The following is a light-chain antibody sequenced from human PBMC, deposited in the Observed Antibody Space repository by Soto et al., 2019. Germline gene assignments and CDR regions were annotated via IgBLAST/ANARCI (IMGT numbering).Light chain of an antibody. Sequence: DIQITHSPSTLSASVVYIVTITCRSSQSITSWLAWYQRKPGKAPNLLIYDASSLQSGVPSRFSGSGSGTEFTLTISSLQPDDSATYYCQQHNSHDDIAFGRGTKVDIK. J-gene: IGKJ4*01. V-gene: IGKV1-5*01. CDR2: DAS. CDR3: QQHNSHDDIA. CDR1: QSITSW.